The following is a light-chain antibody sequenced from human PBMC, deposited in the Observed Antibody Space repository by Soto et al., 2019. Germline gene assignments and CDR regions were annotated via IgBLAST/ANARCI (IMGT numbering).Light chain of an antibody. Sequence: DIQMTQSPSTLSASVGDRVTITCRASQSISNWLAWYQQKPGKAPRLLIYGASTLQSGVPSRFSGSGSGTEFTFTISNLQPDDFATYYCQQYNNFPSTFGQGTKLEIK. J-gene: IGKJ2*01. CDR1: QSISNW. V-gene: IGKV1-5*01. CDR3: QQYNNFPST. CDR2: GAS.